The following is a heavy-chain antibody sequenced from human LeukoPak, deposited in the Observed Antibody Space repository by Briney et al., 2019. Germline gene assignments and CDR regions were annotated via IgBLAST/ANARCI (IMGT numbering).Heavy chain of an antibody. D-gene: IGHD6-13*01. CDR2: IWYDGSNK. CDR3: ARAESLAAAGTGYFDY. V-gene: IGHV3-33*01. CDR1: GFTFSNFG. J-gene: IGHJ4*02. Sequence: RGSLRLSCAASGFTFSNFGMHWVRQAPGKGLEWVAVIWYDGSNKYYADSVKGRFTISRDNSKNTLYLQMNSLRAEDTAVYYCARAESLAAAGTGYFDYWGQGTLVTVSS.